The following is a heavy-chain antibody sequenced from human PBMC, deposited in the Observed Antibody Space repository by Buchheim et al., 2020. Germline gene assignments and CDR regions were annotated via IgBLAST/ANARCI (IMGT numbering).Heavy chain of an antibody. CDR2: ISYDGSNK. D-gene: IGHD3-3*01. Sequence: QVQLVESGGGVVQPGRSLRLSCAASGFTFSSYGMHWVRQAPGKGLEWVAVISYDGSNKYYADSVRGRFTISRDNSKNTLYLQMNSLRAEDTAVYYCAKSSKAYYDFWSGPDYWGQGT. CDR1: GFTFSSYG. J-gene: IGHJ4*02. V-gene: IGHV3-30*18. CDR3: AKSSKAYYDFWSGPDY.